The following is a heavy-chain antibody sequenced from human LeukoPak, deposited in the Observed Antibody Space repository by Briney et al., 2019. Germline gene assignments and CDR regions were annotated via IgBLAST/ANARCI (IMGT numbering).Heavy chain of an antibody. CDR1: GFTFSSYW. CDR3: AKESGHSSYWDSSGYYADY. D-gene: IGHD3-22*01. V-gene: IGHV3-7*03. J-gene: IGHJ4*02. CDR2: IKQDESEK. Sequence: GGSLRLSCAASGFTFSSYWMSWVRQAPGKGLEWVANIKQDESEKYYVDSVKGRFTISRDNAKNSLYLQMNSLRAEDTAVYYCAKESGHSSYWDSSGYYADYWGQGTLVTVSS.